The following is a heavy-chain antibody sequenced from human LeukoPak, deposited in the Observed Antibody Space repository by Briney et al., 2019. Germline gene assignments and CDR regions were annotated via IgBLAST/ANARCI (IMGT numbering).Heavy chain of an antibody. CDR1: GGTFSSYA. CDR3: AREAPYNWNDDAFDI. Sequence: SVKVSCKASGGTFSSYAISWVRQAPGQGLEWTGRIIPIFGTANYAQKFQGSVTITTDESTSTAYMELSSLRSEDTAVYYCAREAPYNWNDDAFDIWGQGTMVTVSS. V-gene: IGHV1-69*05. D-gene: IGHD1-20*01. J-gene: IGHJ3*02. CDR2: IIPIFGTA.